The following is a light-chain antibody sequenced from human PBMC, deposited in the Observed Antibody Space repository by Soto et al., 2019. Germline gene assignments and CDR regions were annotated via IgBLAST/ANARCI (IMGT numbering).Light chain of an antibody. CDR3: PQFRNWPWT. V-gene: IGKV3-20*01. J-gene: IGKJ1*01. Sequence: EIVLTQSPGTLSLSPGERATLSCRASQSVSSSYLAWYQQKPGQAPRLLIYGASSRATGIPARISGSGSGTEFTLTISSLQSEDFAVYYCPQFRNWPWTFGQGTKVDIK. CDR1: QSVSSSY. CDR2: GAS.